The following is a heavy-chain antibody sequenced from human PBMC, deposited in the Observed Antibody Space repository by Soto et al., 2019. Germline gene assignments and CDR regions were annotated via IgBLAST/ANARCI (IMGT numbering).Heavy chain of an antibody. Sequence: EVQLVESGGGLVQPGRSLRLSCAASGFTFDDYAMHWVRQAPGKGLEWVSGISWNSGSIGYADSVKGRFTISRDNAKNTLYLQMHSLRAEDTALYSCAKVRGGIAHEYFQYWGQGTLVTVSS. CDR1: GFTFDDYA. CDR3: AKVRGGIAHEYFQY. V-gene: IGHV3-9*01. CDR2: ISWNSGSI. J-gene: IGHJ1*01. D-gene: IGHD6-13*01.